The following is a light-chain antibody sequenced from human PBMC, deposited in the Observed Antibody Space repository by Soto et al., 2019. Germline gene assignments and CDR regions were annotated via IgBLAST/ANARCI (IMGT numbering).Light chain of an antibody. V-gene: IGKV3-20*01. J-gene: IGKJ3*01. CDR1: QSINNHF. Sequence: EVVLTQSPGTLSLSPGERATLSCRASQSINNHFLAGYQQKRGQAPRLLIYGTSNRATGIPDRFSGSGSVTDFTLANSRLEPEDFAVYYCQHYGSPFTFGPGPKVDIK. CDR3: QHYGSPFT. CDR2: GTS.